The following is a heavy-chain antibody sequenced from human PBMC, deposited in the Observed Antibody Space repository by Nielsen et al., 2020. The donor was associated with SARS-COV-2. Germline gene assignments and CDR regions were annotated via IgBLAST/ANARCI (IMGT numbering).Heavy chain of an antibody. D-gene: IGHD5-24*01. Sequence: VRQMPGKGLEWMGIIYPGDSDTRYSPSFQGQVTISADKSISTAYLQWSSLKASDTAMYYCARRRWLQPYYFDYWGQGTLVTVSS. CDR3: ARRRWLQPYYFDY. CDR2: IYPGDSDT. V-gene: IGHV5-51*01. J-gene: IGHJ4*02.